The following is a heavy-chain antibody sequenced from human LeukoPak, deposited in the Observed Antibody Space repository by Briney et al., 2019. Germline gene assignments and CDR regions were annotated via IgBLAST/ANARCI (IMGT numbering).Heavy chain of an antibody. Sequence: PGGSLRLSCAASEFSVGSNYMTWVRQAPGKGLEWVSLIYSGGSTYYADSVKGRFTISRDNSKNTLYLQMNSLRAEDTAVYYCARALRFQMYYYYYYMDVWGKGTTVTISS. CDR2: IYSGGST. V-gene: IGHV3-66*01. CDR3: ARALRFQMYYYYYYMDV. CDR1: EFSVGSNY. J-gene: IGHJ6*03.